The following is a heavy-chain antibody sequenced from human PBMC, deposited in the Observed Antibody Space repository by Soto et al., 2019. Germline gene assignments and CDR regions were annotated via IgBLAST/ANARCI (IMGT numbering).Heavy chain of an antibody. J-gene: IGHJ6*02. Sequence: VASVKVSCKASGYTFTSYAMHWVRQAPGQRLEWMGWLNAGNGNTKYSQKFQGRVTITRDTSASTAYMELSSLRSEDTAVYYCATGTTGGNNPNYYYGMDVWGQGTTVTVSS. CDR1: GYTFTSYA. CDR3: ATGTTGGNNPNYYYGMDV. CDR2: LNAGNGNT. D-gene: IGHD1-1*01. V-gene: IGHV1-3*01.